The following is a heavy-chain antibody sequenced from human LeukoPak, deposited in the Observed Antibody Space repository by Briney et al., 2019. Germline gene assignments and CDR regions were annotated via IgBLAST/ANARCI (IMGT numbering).Heavy chain of an antibody. CDR1: GGSFSSYY. Sequence: SETLSLTCAVYGGSFSSYYWSWIRQPPGKGLEWIGEINHTGSTKYNPSLKSRVSISVDTSKNQFSLKLTSVTAADTAVYYCARAPGTTFDYWGHGNMVTVSS. CDR3: ARAPGTTFDY. D-gene: IGHD4-17*01. V-gene: IGHV4-34*01. CDR2: INHTGST. J-gene: IGHJ4*01.